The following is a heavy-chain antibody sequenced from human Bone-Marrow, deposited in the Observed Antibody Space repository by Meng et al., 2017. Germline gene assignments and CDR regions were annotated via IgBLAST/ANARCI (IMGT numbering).Heavy chain of an antibody. D-gene: IGHD6-19*01. CDR2: ISGSGGST. V-gene: IGHV3-23*01. CDR3: ARVNWYSSGFPRH. CDR1: GFTFSSYA. Sequence: GESLKISCAASGFTFSSYAMSWVRQAPGKGLEWVSAISGSGGSTYYADSVKGRFTISRDNSKNTLYLQMNSLRAEDTAVYYCARVNWYSSGFPRHWGQGTLVTVSS. J-gene: IGHJ1*01.